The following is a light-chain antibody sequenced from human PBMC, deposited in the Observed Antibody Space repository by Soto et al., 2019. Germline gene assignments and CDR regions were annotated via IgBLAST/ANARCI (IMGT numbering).Light chain of an antibody. Sequence: EIVLTQSPATLSLSPGERATLSCRASQSVSSFLAWYQQKPGQAPRLLIYDASNRATGIPARFSGSWSGTDFTLTISSLEPEDFSAYYCQQRSNWPPTFGQGTKLEIK. CDR2: DAS. J-gene: IGKJ2*01. CDR1: QSVSSF. V-gene: IGKV3-11*01. CDR3: QQRSNWPPT.